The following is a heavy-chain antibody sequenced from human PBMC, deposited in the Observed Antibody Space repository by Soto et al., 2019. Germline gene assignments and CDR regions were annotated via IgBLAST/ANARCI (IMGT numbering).Heavy chain of an antibody. D-gene: IGHD5-12*01. J-gene: IGHJ4*02. Sequence: QVQLVQSGSEVKTPGASVKVSCKASGYTFTTYTMHWVRQAPGQRLEWLGWINTGDDNTEYSQKFQRRVTITRDTSASTAYMELSSLRSEDTAVYYCARGGRSAYDSLGYWGQGTLVTVSS. CDR1: GYTFTTYT. V-gene: IGHV1-3*04. CDR3: ARGGRSAYDSLGY. CDR2: INTGDDNT.